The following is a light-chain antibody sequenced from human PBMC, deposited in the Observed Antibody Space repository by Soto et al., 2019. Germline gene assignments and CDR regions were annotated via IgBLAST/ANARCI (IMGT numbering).Light chain of an antibody. CDR3: QQSYSTPRT. Sequence: EIVMTQSPATLSVSPGERATLSCRASQSVSSSYLAWYQQKPGQAPRLLIYDASSRATGVPDRFSGSGSGTDFTLTISSLQPEDFATYYCQQSYSTPRTFGQGTKVDNK. CDR1: QSVSSSY. J-gene: IGKJ1*01. V-gene: IGKV3D-20*02. CDR2: DAS.